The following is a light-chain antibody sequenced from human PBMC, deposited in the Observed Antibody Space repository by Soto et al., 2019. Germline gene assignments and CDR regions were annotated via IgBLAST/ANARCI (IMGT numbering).Light chain of an antibody. Sequence: QSVLTQPASVSGSPGQSITISCTGTSSDVGNDNFVSWYQHHPSKAPKLIIYEVSYRPSGVSHRFSGSKSGNTASLTISGLQSEDEADYYCSSYTSSYIYVFGTGTKVTVL. J-gene: IGLJ1*01. CDR3: SSYTSSYIYV. CDR1: SSDVGNDNF. CDR2: EVS. V-gene: IGLV2-14*01.